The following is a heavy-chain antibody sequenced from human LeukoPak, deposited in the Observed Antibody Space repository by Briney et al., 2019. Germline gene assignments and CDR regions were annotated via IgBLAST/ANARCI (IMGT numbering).Heavy chain of an antibody. CDR2: IIPILGIA. Sequence: ASVKVSCKASGGTFSSYAISWVRQAPGQGLEWMGRIIPILGIANYAQKFQGGVTITADKSTSTAYMELSSLRSEDTAVYYCARQAIAVAATGYFDYWGQGTLVTVSS. V-gene: IGHV1-69*04. CDR1: GGTFSSYA. J-gene: IGHJ4*02. CDR3: ARQAIAVAATGYFDY. D-gene: IGHD6-19*01.